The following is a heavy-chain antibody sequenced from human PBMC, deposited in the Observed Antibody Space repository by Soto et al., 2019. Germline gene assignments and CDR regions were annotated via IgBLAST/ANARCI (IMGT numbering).Heavy chain of an antibody. J-gene: IGHJ4*02. D-gene: IGHD3-10*01. Sequence: SETLCLTCTVYGGSFIGYYWTWIRQPPGKGLEWIGEILYTGSTNYNPSLKSRLTMSVDTSKNQFSLNLASVTAADTSVYYCARGISGSSGFDYWGQGTRATVSS. CDR2: ILYTGST. CDR3: ARGISGSSGFDY. V-gene: IGHV4-34*01. CDR1: GGSFIGYY.